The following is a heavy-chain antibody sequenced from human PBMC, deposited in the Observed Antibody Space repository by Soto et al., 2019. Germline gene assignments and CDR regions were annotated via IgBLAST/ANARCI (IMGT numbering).Heavy chain of an antibody. CDR3: ARAYYDILTGYLFDP. D-gene: IGHD3-9*01. CDR1: GGSISSYY. Sequence: PSETLSLTCTVSGGSISSYYWSWIRQPPGKGLEWIGYIYYSGSTNYNPSLKSRVTISVDTSKNQFSLKLSSVTAADTAVYYCARAYYDILTGYLFDPWGQGTLVTV. V-gene: IGHV4-59*01. J-gene: IGHJ5*02. CDR2: IYYSGST.